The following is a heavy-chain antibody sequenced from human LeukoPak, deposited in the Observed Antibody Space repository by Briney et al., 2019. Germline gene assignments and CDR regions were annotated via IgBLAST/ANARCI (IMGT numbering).Heavy chain of an antibody. CDR3: ARHCSSTSWFDY. D-gene: IGHD2-2*01. CDR1: GFTFNNYG. CDR2: IRSDGNNK. Sequence: GGSLRLSCAASGFTFNNYGMHWVRQAPGKGLEWVAVIRSDGNNKYYVDSVKGRFTVSRDKSKNTLYLQMNSLRAEDTAVYYCARHCSSTSWFDYWGQGTLVTVSS. J-gene: IGHJ4*02. V-gene: IGHV3-33*01.